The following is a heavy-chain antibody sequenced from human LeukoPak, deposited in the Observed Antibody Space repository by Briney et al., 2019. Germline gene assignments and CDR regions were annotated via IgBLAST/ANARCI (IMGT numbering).Heavy chain of an antibody. CDR3: ARDIAKQQLARRFDP. J-gene: IGHJ5*02. CDR2: IYYSGST. V-gene: IGHV4-39*07. CDR1: GGSVSSSSYY. Sequence: SETLSLTCTVSGGSVSSSSYYWGWIRQPPGKGLEWIGSIYYSGSTYYNPSLKSRVTISVDTSKNQFSLKLSSVTAADTAVYYCARDIAKQQLARRFDPWGQGTLVTVSS. D-gene: IGHD6-13*01.